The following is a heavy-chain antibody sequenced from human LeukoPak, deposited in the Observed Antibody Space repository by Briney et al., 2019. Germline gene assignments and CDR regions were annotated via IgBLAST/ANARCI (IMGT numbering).Heavy chain of an antibody. CDR2: IYYSGST. J-gene: IGHJ4*02. V-gene: IGHV4-59*01. CDR3: ARGLGSGNYYVGFDY. Sequence: SETLSLTCIVSGGSISSYYWSWIRQPPGKGLEWIGYIYYSGSTNYNPSLKSRVTISVDTSKNQFSLKLSSVTAADTAAYYCARGLGSGNYYVGFDYWGQGTLVTVSS. CDR1: GGSISSYY. D-gene: IGHD1-26*01.